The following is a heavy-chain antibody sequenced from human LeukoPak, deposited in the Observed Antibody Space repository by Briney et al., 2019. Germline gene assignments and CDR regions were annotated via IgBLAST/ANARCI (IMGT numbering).Heavy chain of an antibody. J-gene: IGHJ4*02. V-gene: IGHV3-23*01. Sequence: GGSLRPSCAGSGLTFSSHGMSWVRQAPGKGLEWVSLISGSGGGTYYADSVKGRFTISRDNSKNTLYLQMASLRADDTAVYYCANCPSPTSCYGLRLQYWGQGTLVTVSS. CDR3: ANCPSPTSCYGLRLQY. CDR1: GLTFSSHG. CDR2: ISGSGGGT. D-gene: IGHD2-2*01.